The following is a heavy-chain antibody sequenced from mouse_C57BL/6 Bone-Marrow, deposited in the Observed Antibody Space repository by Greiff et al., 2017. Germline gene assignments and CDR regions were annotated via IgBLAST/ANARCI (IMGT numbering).Heavy chain of an antibody. CDR1: GFTFSDYG. D-gene: IGHD5-5*01. J-gene: IGHJ2*01. CDR2: ISSGSSTI. Sequence: EVQLQQSGGGLVKPGGSLQLSCAASGFTFSDYGMHWVRQAPEKGLEWVAYISSGSSTIYYADTVKGRFTISRDNAKSTLFLQMTSLRSEDTAMYYCARGLTIDYWGQGTTLTVSS. V-gene: IGHV5-17*01. CDR3: ARGLTIDY.